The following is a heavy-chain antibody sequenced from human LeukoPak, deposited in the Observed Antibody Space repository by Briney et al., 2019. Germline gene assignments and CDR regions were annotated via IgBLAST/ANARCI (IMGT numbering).Heavy chain of an antibody. V-gene: IGHV3-53*04. J-gene: IGHJ4*02. CDR1: GFTVSTNY. D-gene: IGHD3-22*01. CDR2: IYSGGST. Sequence: TGGSLRLSCAASGFTVSTNYMSWVRQAPGKGLEWVSVIYSGGSTYYADSVKGRFTISRHNSENTLYLQMNSLRAEDTAVYYCARVADDSSGYYYDYWGQGTLVTVSS. CDR3: ARVADDSSGYYYDY.